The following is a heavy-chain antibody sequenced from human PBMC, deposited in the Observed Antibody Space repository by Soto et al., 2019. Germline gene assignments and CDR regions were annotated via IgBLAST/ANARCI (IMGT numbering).Heavy chain of an antibody. CDR3: VRDPCGDCLDWYFDL. CDR2: ISYDGTTK. J-gene: IGHJ2*01. CDR1: GFAFSRCA. V-gene: IGHV3-30*09. Sequence: QLVESGGGVVQPGGSLRLSCAASGFAFSRCALHWLRQAPGKGLEWVAIISYDGTTKYYPDAVKGRFAISRDNSNNTLYLEMNSLRPEDTAFYYCVRDPCGDCLDWYFDLWGHGTLVTVSS. D-gene: IGHD2-21*02.